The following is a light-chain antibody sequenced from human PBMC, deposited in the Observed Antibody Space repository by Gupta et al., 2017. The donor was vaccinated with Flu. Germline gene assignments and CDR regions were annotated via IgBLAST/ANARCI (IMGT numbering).Light chain of an antibody. V-gene: IGKV4-1*01. CDR2: WAS. CDR3: QQYYRTPWT. CDR1: QSVLYSYNNKNY. Sequence: DIVMTQSLDSLAVLLVERATIHCKSSQSVLYSYNNKNYLAWYQQKPGQPPKLLIYWASTRESGVPDRVSGSGAGADFTLPISSLHAEDVAVYYCQQYYRTPWTFGQWTKVEIK. J-gene: IGKJ1*01.